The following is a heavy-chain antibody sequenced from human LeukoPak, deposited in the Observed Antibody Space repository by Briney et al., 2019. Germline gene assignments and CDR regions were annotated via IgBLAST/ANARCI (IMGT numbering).Heavy chain of an antibody. CDR2: IYSDNT. J-gene: IGHJ4*02. CDR1: GFTVSTNS. D-gene: IGHD6-13*01. Sequence: GGSLRLSCTVSGFTVSTNSMSWVRQAPGKGLEWVSFIYSDNTHYSDSVKGRFTISRDNSKNTLYLQMNSLRAEDTAVYYCAKTPYSSSWYYFDYWGQGTLVTVSS. V-gene: IGHV3-53*01. CDR3: AKTPYSSSWYYFDY.